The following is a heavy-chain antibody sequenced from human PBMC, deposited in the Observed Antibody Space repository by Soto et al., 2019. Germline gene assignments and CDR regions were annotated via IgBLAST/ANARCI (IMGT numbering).Heavy chain of an antibody. CDR2: IYYSGST. CDR3: ARRYGGNFAA. J-gene: IGHJ4*02. D-gene: IGHD1-26*01. CDR1: GGSINNYY. V-gene: IGHV4-59*01. Sequence: SETLSLTCTVSGGSINNYYWSWIRQPPGKGLEWIGYIYYSGSTNYNPSLKSRVTISVDTSKNQFSLKLSSVTAADTAVYYCARRYGGNFAAWGKEPLATFSS.